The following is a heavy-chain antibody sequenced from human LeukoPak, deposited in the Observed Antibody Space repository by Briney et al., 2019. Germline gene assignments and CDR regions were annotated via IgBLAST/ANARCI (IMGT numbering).Heavy chain of an antibody. J-gene: IGHJ4*02. Sequence: GGSLRLSCTTSGFSFGDIPMSWFRQAPGKGLEWVANIKQDGSEKNYVDSVKGRFTISRDNAKNSLYLQMNSLRAEDTAVYYCASGLELDYWGQGTLVTVSS. CDR3: ASGLELDY. CDR2: IKQDGSEK. V-gene: IGHV3-7*03. CDR1: GFSFGDIP.